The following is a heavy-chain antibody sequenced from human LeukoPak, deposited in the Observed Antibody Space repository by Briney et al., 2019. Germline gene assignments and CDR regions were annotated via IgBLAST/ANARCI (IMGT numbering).Heavy chain of an antibody. CDR1: GFTFTSNW. J-gene: IGHJ4*02. CDR2: INSVGSSR. V-gene: IGHV3-74*01. D-gene: IGHD5-24*01. Sequence: PGGSLRLSCAAPGFTFTSNWTYWVRQGPGRGLGWVSCINSVGSSRSYADSVKGRFTISRDSAKNTLYRQMDSLRVEDAAVYYCARLQDGYNSFDCWGQGTLVTVSS. CDR3: ARLQDGYNSFDC.